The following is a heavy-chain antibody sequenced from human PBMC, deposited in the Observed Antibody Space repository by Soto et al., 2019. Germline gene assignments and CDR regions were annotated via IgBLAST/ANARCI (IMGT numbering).Heavy chain of an antibody. D-gene: IGHD3-3*01. Sequence: GGSLRLSCAASGFTFSSYSMNWVRQAPGKGLEWVSSISSSSSYIYYADSVKGRFTISRDNAKNSLYLQMNSLRAEDTAVYYCARGNDRELRFLEWTPLSAFDIWGQGTMVTVSS. J-gene: IGHJ3*02. CDR1: GFTFSSYS. CDR3: ARGNDRELRFLEWTPLSAFDI. CDR2: ISSSSSYI. V-gene: IGHV3-21*01.